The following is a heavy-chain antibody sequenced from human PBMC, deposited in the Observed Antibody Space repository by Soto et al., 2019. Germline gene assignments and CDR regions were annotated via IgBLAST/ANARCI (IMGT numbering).Heavy chain of an antibody. CDR2: IWYDGSNK. J-gene: IGHJ6*02. CDR1: GFTFSSYG. Sequence: QVQLVESGGGVVQPGRSLRLSCAASGFTFSSYGMHWVRQAPGKGLEWVAVIWYDGSNKYYADSVKGRFTISRDNSKXXLXLXXNSLRAEDTAVYYGARVPITMVRGVRIYYYYGMDVWGQGTTVTVSS. D-gene: IGHD3-10*01. CDR3: ARVPITMVRGVRIYYYYGMDV. V-gene: IGHV3-33*01.